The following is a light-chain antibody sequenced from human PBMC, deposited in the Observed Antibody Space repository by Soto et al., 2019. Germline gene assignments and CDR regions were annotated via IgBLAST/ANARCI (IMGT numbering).Light chain of an antibody. V-gene: IGLV2-14*03. J-gene: IGLJ2*01. Sequence: QSVLTQPASGSGSPGQSIPIPCPGTSSDIGGYNFVAWYQQHPGKAPEIKVYDVNNRPSGVSDRFSGSKSGNTASLTISGLQAEDEADYYCSSFTSGSTIVFGGGTKLTVL. CDR1: SSDIGGYNF. CDR2: DVN. CDR3: SSFTSGSTIV.